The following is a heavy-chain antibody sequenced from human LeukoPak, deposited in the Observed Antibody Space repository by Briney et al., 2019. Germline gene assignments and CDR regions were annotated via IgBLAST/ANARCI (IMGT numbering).Heavy chain of an antibody. V-gene: IGHV1-2*02. CDR2: INPNTGGT. D-gene: IGHD6-13*01. Sequence: ASVKVSCKASGYTFTGYFMHWVRQAPGQGLEWMGWINPNTGGTNYAQKFQGRVTMTRDTSISTVYMELSSLRSDDTAMYYCARAGGSWYLRLGSWGQGTLVTVSS. CDR1: GYTFTGYF. CDR3: ARAGGSWYLRLGS. J-gene: IGHJ4*02.